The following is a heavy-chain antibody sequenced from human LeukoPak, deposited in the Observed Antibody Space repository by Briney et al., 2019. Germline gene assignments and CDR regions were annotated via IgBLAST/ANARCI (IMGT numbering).Heavy chain of an antibody. CDR2: IGGSGGST. CDR1: GFTFSTHA. Sequence: GGPLRLSCAASGFTFSTHAMSWVRQAPGKGLEWVSAIGGSGGSTYYADSVKGRFTVSRDNSKNTLYLQMNSLRAEDTALYYCAKDLDCSSTSCYPDYWGQGTLVTVSS. J-gene: IGHJ4*02. CDR3: AKDLDCSSTSCYPDY. V-gene: IGHV3-23*01. D-gene: IGHD2-2*01.